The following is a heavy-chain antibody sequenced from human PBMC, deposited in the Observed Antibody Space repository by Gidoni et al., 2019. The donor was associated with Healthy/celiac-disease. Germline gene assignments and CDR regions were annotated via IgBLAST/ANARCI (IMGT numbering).Heavy chain of an antibody. Sequence: EVQLLASGGGLVQPGGSLRLSCAAPGFPLSSHAMSWVRQAPGKGREWVSAISGSGGSTYYADSVKGRFTISRDNSKNTLYLQMNSLRAEDTAVYYCAKTPAIICSSTSCLGYWGQGTLVTVSS. CDR3: AKTPAIICSSTSCLGY. J-gene: IGHJ4*02. CDR1: GFPLSSHA. CDR2: ISGSGGST. D-gene: IGHD2-2*01. V-gene: IGHV3-23*01.